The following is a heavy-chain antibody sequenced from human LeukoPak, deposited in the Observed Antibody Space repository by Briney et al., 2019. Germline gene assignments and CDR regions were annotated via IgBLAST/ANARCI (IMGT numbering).Heavy chain of an antibody. Sequence: PSETLSLTCTVSGGSISSYYWSWIRQPPGKGLEWIGYIYYSGSTNYNPSLKSRVTISVDTSKNQFSLKLSSVTAADTAVYYCARIKGGYFALDYWGQGTLVTVCS. J-gene: IGHJ4*02. CDR3: ARIKGGYFALDY. CDR1: GGSISSYY. CDR2: IYYSGST. V-gene: IGHV4-59*01. D-gene: IGHD3-22*01.